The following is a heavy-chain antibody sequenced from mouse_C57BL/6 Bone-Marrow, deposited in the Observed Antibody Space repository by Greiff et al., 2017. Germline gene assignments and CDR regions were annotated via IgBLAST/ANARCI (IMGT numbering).Heavy chain of an antibody. D-gene: IGHD2-3*01. CDR1: GFHIKDDY. Sequence: LKESGAGLVRPGASVKLSCTASGFHIKDDYIHWVKQRPEQGLEWIGGIAPEIGDTDYASKFQGKATITSDKSSNTAYLQLSSLTSEDTAVYYCSSFDGNYVDYWGQGTPLTVAS. V-gene: IGHV14-4*01. J-gene: IGHJ2*01. CDR3: SSFDGNYVDY. CDR2: IAPEIGDT.